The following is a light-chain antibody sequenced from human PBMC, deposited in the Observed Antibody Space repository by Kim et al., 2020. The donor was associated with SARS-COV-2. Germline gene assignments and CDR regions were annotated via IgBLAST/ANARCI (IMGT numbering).Light chain of an antibody. V-gene: IGLV1-44*01. CDR1: RSNIGSNV. Sequence: GQRVTISCAGGRSNIGSNVVNWYQQLPGTAPKLLIYSNDYRPSGVPDRFSGSKSGTSASLDISGLQSEDEADYYCAAWDDSLNGSVFGRGTQLTVL. CDR2: SND. CDR3: AAWDDSLNGSV. J-gene: IGLJ3*02.